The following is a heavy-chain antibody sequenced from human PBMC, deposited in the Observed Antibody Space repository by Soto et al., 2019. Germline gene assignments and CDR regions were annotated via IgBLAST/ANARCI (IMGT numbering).Heavy chain of an antibody. V-gene: IGHV3-23*01. D-gene: IGHD2-15*01. CDR2: ISGSGGST. CDR3: AKDQVVVVVAATRPGGGMDV. J-gene: IGHJ6*02. Sequence: GGSLRLSCAASGFTFSSYAMSWVRQAPGKGLEWVSAISGSGGSTYYADSVKGRFTISRDNSKNTLYLQMNSLRAEDTAVYYCAKDQVVVVVAATRPGGGMDVWGQGTTVTVSS. CDR1: GFTFSSYA.